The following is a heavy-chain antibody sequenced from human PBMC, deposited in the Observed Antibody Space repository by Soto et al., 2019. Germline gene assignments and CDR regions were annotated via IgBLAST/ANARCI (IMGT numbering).Heavy chain of an antibody. D-gene: IGHD3-16*01. V-gene: IGHV3-30*04. J-gene: IGHJ2*01. CDR3: ARDGWGSNWYFDL. CDR1: GFTFSRFA. Sequence: GGSLRLSCAASGFTFSRFAMHWVRQAPGKGLEWVAIISYDGKQTYYADSVKGRFTISKDKSKRTLFLQMNSLRVDDTAVYYCARDGWGSNWYFDLWGRGTLVTVSS. CDR2: ISYDGKQT.